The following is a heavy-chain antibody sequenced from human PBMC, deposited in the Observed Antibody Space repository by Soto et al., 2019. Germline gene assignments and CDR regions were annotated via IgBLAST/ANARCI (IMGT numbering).Heavy chain of an antibody. J-gene: IGHJ6*02. Sequence: QGHLVESGGGVVQPGRSLRLSCAASEFSFATHGMHWVRQAPGKGLEWVALIWYDGSEKFYADSVKGRFTISRDNFKDTVFLEMHSLSADDTAVYYCARESRAAAYYDYGLDVWGQGTTVTVFS. CDR3: ARESRAAAYYDYGLDV. V-gene: IGHV3-33*08. CDR1: EFSFATHG. CDR2: IWYDGSEK. D-gene: IGHD6-13*01.